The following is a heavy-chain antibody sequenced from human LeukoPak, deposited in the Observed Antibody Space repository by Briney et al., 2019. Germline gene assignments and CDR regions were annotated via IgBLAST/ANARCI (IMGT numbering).Heavy chain of an antibody. Sequence: SETLSLTCAVYGGSFSGYYWSWIRQPPGKGLEWIGEIYHSGSTNYNPSLKSRVTISVDTSKNQFSLKLSSVTAADTAVYYCARPKYSSSSRAFDIWGRGTMVTVSS. CDR2: IYHSGST. CDR3: ARPKYSSSSRAFDI. CDR1: GGSFSGYY. D-gene: IGHD6-13*01. J-gene: IGHJ3*02. V-gene: IGHV4-34*01.